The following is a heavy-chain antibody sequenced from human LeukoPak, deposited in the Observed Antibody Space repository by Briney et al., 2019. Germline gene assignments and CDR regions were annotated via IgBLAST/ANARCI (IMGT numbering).Heavy chain of an antibody. J-gene: IGHJ4*02. CDR2: INHSGST. CDR1: GGSFSGYY. V-gene: IGHV4-34*01. Sequence: SETLSLTCAVYGGSFSGYYWSWIRQPPGKGLECIGEINHSGSTNYNPSLKSRVTISVDTSKNQFSLKLSSVTAADTAVYYWARGARYSGSYYVYWGQGTLVTVSS. CDR3: ARGARYSGSYYVY. D-gene: IGHD1-26*01.